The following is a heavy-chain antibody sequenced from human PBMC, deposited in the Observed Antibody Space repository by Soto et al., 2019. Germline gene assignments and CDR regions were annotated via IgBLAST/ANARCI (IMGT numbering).Heavy chain of an antibody. CDR3: ARSPKQHIWGSYRYLEYYYYMDV. J-gene: IGHJ6*03. CDR1: GYTFTGYY. V-gene: IGHV1-2*04. CDR2: INPNSGGT. Sequence: ASVKVSCKASGYTFTGYYMHWVRQAPGQGLEWMGWINPNSGGTNYAQKFQGWVTMTRDTSISTAYMELSRLRSDDTAVYYCARSPKQHIWGSYRYLEYYYYMDVWGKGTTVTVSS. D-gene: IGHD3-16*02.